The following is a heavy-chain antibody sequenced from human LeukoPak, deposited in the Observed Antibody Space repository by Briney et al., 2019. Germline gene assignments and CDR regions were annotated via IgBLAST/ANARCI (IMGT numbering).Heavy chain of an antibody. J-gene: IGHJ6*03. V-gene: IGHV4-4*07. D-gene: IGHD2-2*01. CDR3: RAVAEPYCSSTSCYPWAYYMDV. CDR1: GGSISSYY. CDR2: IYTSGST. Sequence: PSGTLSLTCTVSGGSISSYYWSWIRQPAGKGLEWIGRIYTSGSTNYNPSLKSRVTMSVDTSKNQFSLKLSSVTAADTAVYYCRAVAEPYCSSTSCYPWAYYMDVWGKGTTVTVSS.